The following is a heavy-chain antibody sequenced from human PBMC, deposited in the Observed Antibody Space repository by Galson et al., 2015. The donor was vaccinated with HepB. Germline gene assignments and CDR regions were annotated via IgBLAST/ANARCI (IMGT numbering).Heavy chain of an antibody. CDR3: AAPYCSSTSCPIYYYYMDV. V-gene: IGHV1-69*13. Sequence: SVKVSCKASGGTFSSYAISWVRQAPGQGLEWMGGIIPIFGTANYAQKFQGRVTITADESTSTAYMELSSLRSEDTAVYYCAAPYCSSTSCPIYYYYMDVWGKGTTVTVSS. CDR1: GGTFSSYA. J-gene: IGHJ6*03. D-gene: IGHD2-2*01. CDR2: IIPIFGTA.